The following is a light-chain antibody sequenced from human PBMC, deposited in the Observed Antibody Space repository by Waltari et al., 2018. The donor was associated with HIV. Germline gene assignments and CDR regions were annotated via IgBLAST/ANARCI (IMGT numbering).Light chain of an antibody. CDR1: STDVGGHNS. CDR2: DVT. Sequence: QSALTQPASVSGSPGQWITMSCTGTSTDVGGHNSVSWYQQHPGKAPKLLIYDVTSRASGVSNRFSGSKSGNTASLTISGLQADDEADYYCSSYTSSDTVVFGGGTKLTVL. V-gene: IGLV2-14*03. CDR3: SSYTSSDTVV. J-gene: IGLJ2*01.